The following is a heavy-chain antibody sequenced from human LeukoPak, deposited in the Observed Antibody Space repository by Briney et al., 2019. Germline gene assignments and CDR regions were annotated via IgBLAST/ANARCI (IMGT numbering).Heavy chain of an antibody. CDR1: GYTFTSYG. CDR2: ISAYNGNT. J-gene: IGHJ3*02. D-gene: IGHD1-26*01. V-gene: IGHV1-18*01. CDR3: ARSPLVYSGSSTVRDAFDI. Sequence: ASVKVSCKASGYTFTSYGISWVRQAPGQGLEWMGWISAYNGNTNYAQKLQGRVTITRDTSASTAYMELSSLRSEDTAVYYCARSPLVYSGSSTVRDAFDIWGQGTMVTVSS.